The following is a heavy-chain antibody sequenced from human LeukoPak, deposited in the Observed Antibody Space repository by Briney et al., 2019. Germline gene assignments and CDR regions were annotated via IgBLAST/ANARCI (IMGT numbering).Heavy chain of an antibody. J-gene: IGHJ4*02. V-gene: IGHV3-21*01. CDR1: GFTFSSYN. Sequence: GGSLRLSCAASGFTFSSYNMNWVRQAPGKGLEWVSSITSSSSYIYYADSVKRHFTISRDNAKNSLYLQMNSLRAEDTAVYYCVMDYDILGWGQGTLVTVSS. D-gene: IGHD3-9*01. CDR3: VMDYDILG. CDR2: ITSSSSYI.